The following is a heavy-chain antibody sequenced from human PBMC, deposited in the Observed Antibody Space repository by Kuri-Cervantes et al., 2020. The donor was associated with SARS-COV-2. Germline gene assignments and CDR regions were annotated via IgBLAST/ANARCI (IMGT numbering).Heavy chain of an antibody. CDR2: IIPILVIA. Sequence: SVKVSCKASGGTFSSYAISWVRQAPGQGLEWMGRIIPILVIANYTQKFQGRVTITADKSTSTAYMELSSLRSENTAVYYCARATPSGPPTPGIWGQGTMVTVSS. D-gene: IGHD3-10*01. V-gene: IGHV1-69*04. J-gene: IGHJ3*02. CDR1: GGTFSSYA. CDR3: ARATPSGPPTPGI.